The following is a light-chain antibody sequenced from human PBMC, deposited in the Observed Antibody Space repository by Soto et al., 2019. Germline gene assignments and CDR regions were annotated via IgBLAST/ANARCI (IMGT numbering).Light chain of an antibody. J-gene: IGKJ4*01. CDR3: QLYYITPLT. CDR1: QSVLYSSNNKNY. Sequence: DIVMTQSPDSLAVSLGERATINCKSSQSVLYSSNNKNYLAWYQQKPGQPPKLLIYWTSTRESGVPDRFSGSGSGKDFTLTISSQQAEDVAVHYSQLYYITPLTFGGGTKVEIK. CDR2: WTS. V-gene: IGKV4-1*01.